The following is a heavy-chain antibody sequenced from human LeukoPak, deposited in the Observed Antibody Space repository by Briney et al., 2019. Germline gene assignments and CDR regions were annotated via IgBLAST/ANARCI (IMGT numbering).Heavy chain of an antibody. CDR1: GGSIRSSY. D-gene: IGHD6-13*01. J-gene: IGHJ2*01. CDR3: ARVSMAATGGTGTGDWYFDL. Sequence: SETLSLTCSVSGGSIRSSYWSWIRQPPGKGLEWIGEIYYTGTTNYEPSLKSRVTISADTSRNLFSLKLRYVTAADTAVYYCARVSMAATGGTGTGDWYFDLWGRGTLVTASS. CDR2: IYYTGTT. V-gene: IGHV4-59*01.